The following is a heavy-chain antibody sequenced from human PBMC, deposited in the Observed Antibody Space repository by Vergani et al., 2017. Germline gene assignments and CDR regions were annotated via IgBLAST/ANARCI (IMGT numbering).Heavy chain of an antibody. D-gene: IGHD4-17*01. Sequence: QVQLVQSGAEVKKPGSSVKVSCKASGGTFSSYAISWVRQAPGQGLEWKGGIIPIFGTANYAQKFQGRVTITADESTSTAYMELSSLRSEDTAVYYCARDRAYGDYGFRVWFDYWGQGTLVTVSS. CDR1: GGTFSSYA. J-gene: IGHJ4*02. CDR2: IIPIFGTA. CDR3: ARDRAYGDYGFRVWFDY. V-gene: IGHV1-69*01.